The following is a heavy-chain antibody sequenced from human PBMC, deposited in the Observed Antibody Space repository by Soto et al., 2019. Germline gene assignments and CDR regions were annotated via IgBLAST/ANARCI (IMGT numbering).Heavy chain of an antibody. CDR1: AGSISNYY. CDR2: IYYTGSS. D-gene: IGHD2-8*02. V-gene: IGHV4-59*12. Sequence: SETLSLTCTVSAGSISNYYWSWIRQPPGKGLEWIGYIYYTGSSNYNPSLKSRVTISVDTSKNQFSLKLTSVTAADTAVYYCARDKITGLFDYWGQGTLVTVSS. CDR3: ARDKITGLFDY. J-gene: IGHJ4*02.